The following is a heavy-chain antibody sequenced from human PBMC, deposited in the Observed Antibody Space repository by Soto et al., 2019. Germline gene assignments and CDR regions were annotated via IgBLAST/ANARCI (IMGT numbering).Heavy chain of an antibody. CDR2: GERDGRDK. V-gene: IGHV3-7*01. Sequence: PGGARRLSCAASVFNFNSSRVRWVRQGPGKGLERLACGERDGRDKIYGDSVKGRFTISRDNAKSAVYLQMNSLRADYTAVYECMTEYKGDWGQGTPVTVSS. J-gene: IGHJ4*02. CDR1: VFNFNSSR. D-gene: IGHD1-20*01. CDR3: MTEYKGD.